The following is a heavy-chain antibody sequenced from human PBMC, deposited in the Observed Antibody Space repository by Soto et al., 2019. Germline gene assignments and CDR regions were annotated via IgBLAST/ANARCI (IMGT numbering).Heavy chain of an antibody. CDR2: IIPIIGII. J-gene: IGHJ5*02. V-gene: IGHV1-69*08. D-gene: IGHD3-16*01. CDR3: AGDPVSHYIDSHASSYP. CDR1: GGTFSTYT. Sequence: QVQLVQSGAEVKKPGSSVKVSCKASGGTFSTYTITWVRQAPGQGLEWMGRIIPIIGIINYAQKFQGRVTIRADKCTGTAYMELTGLRSDDTAVYYCAGDPVSHYIDSHASSYPWGQGTLVTVSS.